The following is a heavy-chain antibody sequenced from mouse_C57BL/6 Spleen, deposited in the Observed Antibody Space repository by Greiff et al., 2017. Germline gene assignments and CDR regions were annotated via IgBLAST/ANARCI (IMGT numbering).Heavy chain of an antibody. V-gene: IGHV5-17*01. Sequence: EVKLVESGGGLVKPGGSLKLSCAASGFTFSDYGMHRVRQAPEKGLEWVAYISSGSSTIYYADTVKGRFTISRDNAKNTLFLQMTSLRSEDTAMYYCAREVTPAWFAYWGQGTLVTVSA. CDR1: GFTFSDYG. CDR3: AREVTPAWFAY. CDR2: ISSGSSTI. J-gene: IGHJ3*01. D-gene: IGHD2-1*01.